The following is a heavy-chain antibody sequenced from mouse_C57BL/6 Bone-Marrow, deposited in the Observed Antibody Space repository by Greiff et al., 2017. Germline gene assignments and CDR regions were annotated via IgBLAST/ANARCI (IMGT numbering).Heavy chain of an antibody. J-gene: IGHJ3*01. V-gene: IGHV14-3*01. Sequence: EVQLQQSVAELVRPGASVKLSCTASGFNIKNTYMNWVKQRPEQGLEWLGRIDPANGNTKYAQKFQGKATITADTSYNTVYLQLSRLTSVDTASYYCAYAWFADGGQGTLVTVSS. CDR2: IDPANGNT. CDR3: AYAWFAD. CDR1: GFNIKNTY.